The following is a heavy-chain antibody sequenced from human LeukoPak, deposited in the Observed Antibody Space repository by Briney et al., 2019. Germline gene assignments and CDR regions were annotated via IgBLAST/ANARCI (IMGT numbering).Heavy chain of an antibody. J-gene: IGHJ5*02. CDR1: GATFSSFW. CDR3: AFAFGGYSDT. Sequence: PGGSLRLSCAVSGATFSSFWMHWVRQVPGKGPAWGSRSNPAGSGVDYADSVKGRFPISRGNARDKLYLQMNSLRVEDTAMYYCAFAFGGYSDTWGQGTLVTVSS. CDR2: SNPAGSGV. D-gene: IGHD3-10*01. V-gene: IGHV3-74*01.